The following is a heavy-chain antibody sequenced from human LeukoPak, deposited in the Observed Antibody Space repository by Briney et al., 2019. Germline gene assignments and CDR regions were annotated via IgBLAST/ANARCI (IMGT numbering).Heavy chain of an antibody. D-gene: IGHD1-26*01. CDR3: ATRESGSYLNWFDP. V-gene: IGHV1-69*13. Sequence: SVKVSCKASGGTFSSYAISWVRQAPGQGLKWMGGIIPIFGTANYAQKFQGRVTITADESTSTAYMELSSLRSEDTAVYYCATRESGSYLNWFDPWGQGTLVTVSS. J-gene: IGHJ5*02. CDR1: GGTFSSYA. CDR2: IIPIFGTA.